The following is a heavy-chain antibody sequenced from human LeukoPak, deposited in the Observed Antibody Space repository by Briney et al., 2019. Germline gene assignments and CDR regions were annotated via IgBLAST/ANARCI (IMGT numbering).Heavy chain of an antibody. D-gene: IGHD6-13*01. V-gene: IGHV3-7*01. CDR2: IKKDGSEK. Sequence: GGSLRLSCAVSGFSVSGYWMTWVRQAPGKGLEWVANIKKDGSEKNYVDSVKGRFTISRDNAENSLFLQMNSLRVEDTAVYYCAREWQGGIAAAGTRIEGDYWGQGTLVAVSS. J-gene: IGHJ4*02. CDR3: AREWQGGIAAAGTRIEGDY. CDR1: GFSVSGYW.